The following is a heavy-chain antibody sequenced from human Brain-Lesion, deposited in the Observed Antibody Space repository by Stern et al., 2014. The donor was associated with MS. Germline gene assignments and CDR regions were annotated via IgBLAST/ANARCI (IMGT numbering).Heavy chain of an antibody. V-gene: IGHV1-58*01. J-gene: IGHJ5*02. Sequence: QLGQSGPEVKKPGTSVKVSCKASGFTFTSSDVQWVRQARGQRLEWIGWIVVGSGNTNYAQKFQERVTITRDMSTSTAYMELSSLRSEDTAVYYCAADPTTGSSSWYYIPNWFDPWGQGTLVTVSS. CDR3: AADPTTGSSSWYYIPNWFDP. CDR2: IVVGSGNT. D-gene: IGHD6-13*01. CDR1: GFTFTSSD.